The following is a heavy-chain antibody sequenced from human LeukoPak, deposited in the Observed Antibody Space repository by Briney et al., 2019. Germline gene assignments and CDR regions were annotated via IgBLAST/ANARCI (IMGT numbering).Heavy chain of an antibody. V-gene: IGHV1-18*01. CDR3: ARGLQETLAWLKALSAFDI. Sequence: ASVKVSCKASGYTFTSYGISWVRQAPGQGLVWMGWISAYNGHTNYTQKFQGRVTMTTDTSTSTAYMELRSLRSDDTAVYYCARGLQETLAWLKALSAFDIWGQGTMVTVSS. D-gene: IGHD5-24*01. CDR1: GYTFTSYG. CDR2: ISAYNGHT. J-gene: IGHJ3*02.